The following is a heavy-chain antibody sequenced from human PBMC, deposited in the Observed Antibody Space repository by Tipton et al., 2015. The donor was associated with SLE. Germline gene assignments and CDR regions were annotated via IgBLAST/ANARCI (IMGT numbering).Heavy chain of an antibody. Sequence: TLSLTCAVYGGPFSAYYWSWIRQPPGKGLEWIGEINYSGSTKYNPSLKSRVTISVDTSKTQFSLKLSSVTAADTAVYYCATVERSVDGEPKGDVWGQGTTVTVSS. D-gene: IGHD1-26*01. J-gene: IGHJ6*02. V-gene: IGHV4-34*01. CDR1: GGPFSAYY. CDR3: ATVERSVDGEPKGDV. CDR2: INYSGST.